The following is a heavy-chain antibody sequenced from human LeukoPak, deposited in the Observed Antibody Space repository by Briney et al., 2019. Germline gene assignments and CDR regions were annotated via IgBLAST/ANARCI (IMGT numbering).Heavy chain of an antibody. D-gene: IGHD3-22*01. CDR3: ARELDYYDSSGYYYYYCMDV. CDR2: ISAYNGNT. CDR1: GCTFTSYD. J-gene: IGHJ6*02. V-gene: IGHV1-18*01. Sequence: ASVKVSCKASGCTFTSYDINWVRQATGQGLEWMGWISAYNGNTNYAQKLQGRVTMTTDTSTSTAYMELRSLRSDDTAVYYCARELDYYDSSGYYYYYCMDVWGQGTTVTVSS.